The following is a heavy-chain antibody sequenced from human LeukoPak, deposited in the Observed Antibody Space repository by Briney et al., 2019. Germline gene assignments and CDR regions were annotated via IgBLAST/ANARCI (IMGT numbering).Heavy chain of an antibody. CDR1: GGTFSTYA. D-gene: IGHD6-13*01. CDR2: IVPILGTA. Sequence: ASVKVSCKASGGTFSTYAISWVRQAHGQGLEWVGRIVPILGTANYARSFQGRVTITADRSTTTAYMELSSLRSEDTAVYYCARVPQGSSWPYYFDYWGQGTLVTVSS. CDR3: ARVPQGSSWPYYFDY. V-gene: IGHV1-69*04. J-gene: IGHJ4*02.